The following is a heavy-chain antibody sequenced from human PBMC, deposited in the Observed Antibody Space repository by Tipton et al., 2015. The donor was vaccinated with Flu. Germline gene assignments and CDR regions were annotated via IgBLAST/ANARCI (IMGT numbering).Heavy chain of an antibody. CDR1: GGSISSYY. Sequence: TLSLTCTVSGGSISSYYWSWIRQPPGKGLEWIGYIYYSGSTNYNPSLKSRVTISVDTSKNQFSLKLGSVTAADTAVYYCARWGIVGYYYYGMDVWGQGTTVTVSS. J-gene: IGHJ6*02. V-gene: IGHV4-59*01. CDR2: IYYSGST. CDR3: ARWGIVGYYYYGMDV. D-gene: IGHD1-26*01.